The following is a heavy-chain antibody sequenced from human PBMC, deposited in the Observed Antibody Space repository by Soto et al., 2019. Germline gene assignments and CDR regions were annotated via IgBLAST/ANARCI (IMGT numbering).Heavy chain of an antibody. CDR1: GSSISDEYH. D-gene: IGHD4-17*01. Sequence: PSETLSLTCTVSGSSISDEYHWTWIRQSPAKGLEWIGYISYTGTTYYNPSLKSRVTISGDTSKNQFSMRMASVTAADTAVYYCARQLTVSTTRRFFDSWGQGSLVTVSS. V-gene: IGHV4-30-4*01. CDR3: ARQLTVSTTRRFFDS. J-gene: IGHJ4*02. CDR2: ISYTGTT.